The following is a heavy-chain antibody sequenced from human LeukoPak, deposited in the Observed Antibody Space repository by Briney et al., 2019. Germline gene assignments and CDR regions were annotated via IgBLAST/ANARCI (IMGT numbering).Heavy chain of an antibody. J-gene: IGHJ4*02. V-gene: IGHV1-58*01. CDR2: IVVGSGNT. D-gene: IGHD6-19*01. CDR1: GFTFTSSA. CDR3: AAGPRRMAGTIFDY. Sequence: GASVKVSCKACGFTFTSSAVQGVRQARGQRPEWIGWIVVGSGNTNYAQKFQERVTITTDMSTSTAYMELSSLRSEDTAVYYCAAGPRRMAGTIFDYWGQGTLVTVSS.